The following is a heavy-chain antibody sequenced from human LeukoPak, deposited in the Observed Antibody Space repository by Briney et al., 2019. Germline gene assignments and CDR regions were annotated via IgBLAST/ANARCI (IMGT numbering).Heavy chain of an antibody. CDR1: GFIFSRDS. J-gene: IGHJ3*02. CDR3: ARDPTPYAFDI. V-gene: IGHV3-48*01. CDR2: ISHDSGVR. Sequence: GGSLRLSCEASGFIFSRDSMNWVRQAPGKGLEWISYISHDSGVRYYADSVRGRFTISRDNAKNSLHLQMHSLRAEDTAVYYCARDPTPYAFDIWGQGTMVTVSS.